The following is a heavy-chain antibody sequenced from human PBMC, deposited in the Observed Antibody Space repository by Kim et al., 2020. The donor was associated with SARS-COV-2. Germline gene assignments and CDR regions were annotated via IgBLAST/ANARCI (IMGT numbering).Heavy chain of an antibody. V-gene: IGHV4-59*01. J-gene: IGHJ4*02. CDR2: IKNNGRRT. D-gene: IGHD6-19*01. CDR3: ARIPDITGWPFDS. CDR1: VGSISSYY. Sequence: SETLSLTCAVSVGSISSYYLTWIRQPPGKGLEWIGYIKNNGRRTNYTPSLRSRVAMLVDTSKSHSSLILSTVTAADTAVYFCARIPDITGWPFDSWGQGILVTVSS.